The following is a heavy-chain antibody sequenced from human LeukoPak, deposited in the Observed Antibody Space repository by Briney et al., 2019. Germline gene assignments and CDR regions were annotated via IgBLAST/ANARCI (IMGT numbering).Heavy chain of an antibody. V-gene: IGHV5-51*01. J-gene: IGHJ3*02. CDR2: IYPGDSDT. Sequence: GESLKISCKGSGYTITNYCNGWVRQMPGKGLEWMGIIYPGDSDTRYSPSFQGQVTISADNSISTAYLQWSRLKASDTAIYYCARRGYCSGGSCFSAAFDIWGQGTMVTVSS. D-gene: IGHD2-15*01. CDR1: GYTITNYC. CDR3: ARRGYCSGGSCFSAAFDI.